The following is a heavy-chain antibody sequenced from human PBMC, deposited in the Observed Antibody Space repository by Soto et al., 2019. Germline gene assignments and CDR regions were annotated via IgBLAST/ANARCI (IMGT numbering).Heavy chain of an antibody. V-gene: IGHV4-59*01. CDR1: GDSINSYY. D-gene: IGHD3-10*01. J-gene: IGHJ6*02. CDR2: HSYTGNT. Sequence: PSETLSLTCNVSGDSINSYYWSWIRQPPGKGLEWIGFHSYTGNTNYNPSLKSRVTISVDTSRSQFSLKVNSVTAADTAVYYCARDLRFRGFYGMDAWGQGTTVTVSS. CDR3: ARDLRFRGFYGMDA.